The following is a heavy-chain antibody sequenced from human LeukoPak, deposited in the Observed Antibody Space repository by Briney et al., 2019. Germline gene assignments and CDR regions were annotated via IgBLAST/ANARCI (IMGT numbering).Heavy chain of an antibody. Sequence: SQTLSLTCTVSGGSISSGSYYWSWIRQPAGKGLEWIGRIYTSGSTNYNPSHKSRDTISVDTSKNQFSLKLSSVTAADTAVYYCATSPSWGSGGDYWGQGTLVTVSS. CDR3: ATSPSWGSGGDY. J-gene: IGHJ4*02. CDR2: IYTSGST. CDR1: GGSISSGSYY. D-gene: IGHD7-27*01. V-gene: IGHV4-61*02.